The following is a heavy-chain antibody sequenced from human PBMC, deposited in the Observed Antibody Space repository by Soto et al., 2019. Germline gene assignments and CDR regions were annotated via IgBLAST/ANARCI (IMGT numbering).Heavy chain of an antibody. Sequence: SETLSLTCTVSGGSISSYYWSWIRQPPGKGLEWIGYIYYSGSTNYNPSLKSRVTISVDTSKNQFSLKLSSVTAADTAVYYCARLNVTTYYYYMDVWGKGTTVTVS. J-gene: IGHJ6*03. CDR2: IYYSGST. CDR3: ARLNVTTYYYYMDV. D-gene: IGHD4-4*01. CDR1: GGSISSYY. V-gene: IGHV4-59*08.